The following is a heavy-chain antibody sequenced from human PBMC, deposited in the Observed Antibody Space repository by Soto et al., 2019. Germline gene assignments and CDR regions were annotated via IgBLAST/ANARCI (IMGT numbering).Heavy chain of an antibody. J-gene: IGHJ6*02. CDR3: ARGTKYYYQGMDV. CDR2: IYHSGST. V-gene: IGHV4-30-2*01. Sequence: QLQLQESGSGLVKPSQTLSLTCAVSGGSISSGGYSWSWIRQPPGKGLEWIGYIYHSGSTSYDPSLKSRLTISVDTSKNQFSLKLKSVTAADTAVYYCARGTKYYYQGMDVWGQGTTVTVSS. CDR1: GGSISSGGYS.